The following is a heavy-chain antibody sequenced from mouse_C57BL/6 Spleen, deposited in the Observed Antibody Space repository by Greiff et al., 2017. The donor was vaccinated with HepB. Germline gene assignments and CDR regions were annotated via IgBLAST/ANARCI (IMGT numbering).Heavy chain of an antibody. D-gene: IGHD1-1*01. CDR2: FHPYNDDT. CDR1: GYTFTTYP. J-gene: IGHJ1*03. CDR3: ARRGFYYYGSSYSWYFDV. V-gene: IGHV1-47*01. Sequence: VQLQQSGAELVKPGASVKMSCKASGYTFTTYPIEWMKQNHGKSLEWIGNFHPYNDDTKYNEKFKGKATLTVEKSSSTVYLELSRLTSDDSAVYYCARRGFYYYGSSYSWYFDVWGTGTTVTVSS.